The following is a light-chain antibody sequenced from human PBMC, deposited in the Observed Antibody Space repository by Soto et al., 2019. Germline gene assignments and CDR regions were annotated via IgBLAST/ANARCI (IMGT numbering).Light chain of an antibody. CDR1: ESVNSRY. J-gene: IGKJ1*01. CDR3: QQYGSSRT. V-gene: IGKV3-20*01. Sequence: EIVLTQSPGTLSLSPGERATLSCRASESVNSRYLAWYQQKPGQAPRLLLYGASSRATGIPGRFSGSGSGTDFTLTISRLEPEDFAVYYCQQYGSSRTFGQGTKVEMK. CDR2: GAS.